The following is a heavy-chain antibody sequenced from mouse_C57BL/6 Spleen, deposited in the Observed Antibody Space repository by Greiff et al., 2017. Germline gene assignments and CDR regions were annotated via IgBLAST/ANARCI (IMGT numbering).Heavy chain of an antibody. Sequence: VQLQQPGAELVKPGASVKLSCKASGYTFTSYWMHWVKQRPGQGLEWIGMIHPNSGSTNYNEKFKSKATLTVDKSSSTAYMQLSSLTSEDSAVYYCAREEYGNYESFDYWGQGTTLTVSS. CDR1: GYTFTSYW. J-gene: IGHJ2*01. CDR2: IHPNSGST. D-gene: IGHD2-10*02. CDR3: AREEYGNYESFDY. V-gene: IGHV1-64*01.